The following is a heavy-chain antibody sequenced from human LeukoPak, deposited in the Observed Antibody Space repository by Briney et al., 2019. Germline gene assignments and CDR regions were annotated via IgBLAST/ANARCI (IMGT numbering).Heavy chain of an antibody. D-gene: IGHD3-22*01. CDR1: GFTFSNYA. J-gene: IGHJ2*01. CDR3: AKVGIRISLIVVVFTTADDWYFDL. CDR2: ISWRGGST. Sequence: PGGSLRLSCAASGFTFSNYAMSWVRQAPGKGLEWVSGISWRGGSTYYADSVKGRLTISRDNTKSTLYLQMDSVRAEDTAVYYCAKVGIRISLIVVVFTTADDWYFDLWGRGTLVTVSS. V-gene: IGHV3-23*01.